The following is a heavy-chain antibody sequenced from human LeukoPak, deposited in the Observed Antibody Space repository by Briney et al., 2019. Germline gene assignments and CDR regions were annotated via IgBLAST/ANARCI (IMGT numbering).Heavy chain of an antibody. CDR1: ELTVSSNY. V-gene: IGHV3-21*04. Sequence: GGSLRLSCAASELTVSSNYMSWVRQAPGKGLEWVSSISSSSSYIYYADSVKGRFTISRDNSKNTLYLQMNSLRAEDTAVYYCAKGIGKFGYYYYYGMDVWGQGTTVTVSS. J-gene: IGHJ6*02. D-gene: IGHD3-10*01. CDR3: AKGIGKFGYYYYYGMDV. CDR2: ISSSSSYI.